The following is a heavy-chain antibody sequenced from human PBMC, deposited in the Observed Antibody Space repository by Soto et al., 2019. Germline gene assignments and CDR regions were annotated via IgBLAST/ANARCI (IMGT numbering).Heavy chain of an antibody. J-gene: IGHJ5*02. CDR1: GLSLSTSGEA. CDR3: AHYVSSSPAGWFDP. Sequence: QITLKESGPTLVKPTQTLTLTCTFSGLSLSTSGEAVGWIRQPPGKALEWLALIYWDDDKRYNPTWKTRLTITKDTTKNQVVLALTNMDPVDTATYYCAHYVSSSPAGWFDPWGQGILVTVSS. CDR2: IYWDDDK. V-gene: IGHV2-5*02. D-gene: IGHD3-10*02.